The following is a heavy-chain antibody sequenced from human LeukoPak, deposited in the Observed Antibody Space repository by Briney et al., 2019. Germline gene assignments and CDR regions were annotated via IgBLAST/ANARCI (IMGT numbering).Heavy chain of an antibody. CDR3: AIKGSSGWPYYFDY. V-gene: IGHV3-23*01. CDR2: ISGSGGST. J-gene: IGHJ4*02. D-gene: IGHD6-19*01. Sequence: PGGSLRLSCAASGFTFSSYAMSWVRQAPGKGLEWVSAISGSGGSTYYADSVKGRFTISRDNSKNTLYPQMNSLRAEDTAVYYCAIKGSSGWPYYFDYWGQGTLVTVSS. CDR1: GFTFSSYA.